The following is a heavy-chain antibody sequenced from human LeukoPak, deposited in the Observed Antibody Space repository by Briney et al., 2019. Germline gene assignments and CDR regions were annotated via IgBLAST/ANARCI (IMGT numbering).Heavy chain of an antibody. CDR3: TRSLGVVIHGGMDV. J-gene: IGHJ6*02. V-gene: IGHV4-59*01. CDR2: IYYTGST. Sequence: PSETLSLTCAVSGGSISSYHWSWIGQPPAKGLEWIGHIYYTGSTNYNPSLQSRVTISLDTSKNQFSLKRSSVTAADTAVYYCTRSLGVVIHGGMDVWGQGTTVTVSS. D-gene: IGHD3-3*01. CDR1: GGSISSYH.